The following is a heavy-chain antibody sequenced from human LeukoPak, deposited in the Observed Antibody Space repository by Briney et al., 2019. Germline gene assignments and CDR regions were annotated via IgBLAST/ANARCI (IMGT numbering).Heavy chain of an antibody. D-gene: IGHD3-22*01. CDR3: ARDQYYDSKGWFDP. J-gene: IGHJ5*02. CDR2: IIPIFGTA. Sequence: GASVKVSRKASGGTFSSYAISWVRQAPGQGLEWMGGIIPIFGTANYAQKFQGRVTITADKSTTTAYMELSSLRSEDTAVYYCARDQYYDSKGWFDPWGQGTLVTVSS. V-gene: IGHV1-69*06. CDR1: GGTFSSYA.